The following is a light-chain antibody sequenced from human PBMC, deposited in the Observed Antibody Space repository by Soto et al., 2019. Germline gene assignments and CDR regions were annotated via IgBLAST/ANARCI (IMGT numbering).Light chain of an antibody. CDR2: GAS. CDR1: QSVSSN. CDR3: QQYGSSRWT. Sequence: EIVMTQSPATLSVSPGERATLSCRASQSVSSNLAWYQQKPGQAPRLLIYGASSRATGIPDRFSGSGSGTDLTITISRLEPEDFEVDYCQQYGSSRWTFGQGTKVDIK. J-gene: IGKJ1*01. V-gene: IGKV3-20*01.